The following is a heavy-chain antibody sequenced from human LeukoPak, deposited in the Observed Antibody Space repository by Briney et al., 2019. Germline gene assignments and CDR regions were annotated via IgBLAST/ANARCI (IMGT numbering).Heavy chain of an antibody. V-gene: IGHV5-10-1*01. J-gene: IGHJ4*02. CDR3: ARQTYCSGGTCYDF. CDR2: IDPSDSYT. D-gene: IGHD2-15*01. Sequence: GESLKISCKGSGYSFTNNWISWVRQMPGKGLEWMGRIDPSDSYTKYSPSFQGHVTISTDKSISTAYLQWSSLKASDTVMYYCARQTYCSGGTCYDFWGQGTLVTVSS. CDR1: GYSFTNNW.